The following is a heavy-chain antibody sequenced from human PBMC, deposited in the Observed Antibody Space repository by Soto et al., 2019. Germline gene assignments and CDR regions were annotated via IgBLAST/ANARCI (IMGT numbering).Heavy chain of an antibody. J-gene: IGHJ6*02. V-gene: IGHV3-48*02. D-gene: IGHD3-10*01. CDR3: ARVRSYGGTGPQVVAV. Sequence: GKGLEWVSYISTSSNTINHADSVKGRFTISRDNAKNSLYLQMNSLSDEDRAVYYCARVRSYGGTGPQVVAVWGQGTTVPVSS. CDR2: ISTSSNTI.